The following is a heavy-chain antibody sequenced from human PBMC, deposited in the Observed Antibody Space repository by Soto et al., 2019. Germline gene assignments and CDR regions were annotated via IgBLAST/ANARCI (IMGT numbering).Heavy chain of an antibody. CDR2: ISYDGSNK. J-gene: IGHJ2*01. CDR1: GFTFSSYG. V-gene: IGHV3-30*18. D-gene: IGHD2-15*01. Sequence: GGSLRLSCAASGFTFSSYGMHWVRQAPGKGLEWVAVISYDGSNKYYADSVKGRFTISRDNSKNTLYLQMNSLRAEDTAVYYCAKTPGIGYCSGGSCYSGYFDLWGRGTRVTVFS. CDR3: AKTPGIGYCSGGSCYSGYFDL.